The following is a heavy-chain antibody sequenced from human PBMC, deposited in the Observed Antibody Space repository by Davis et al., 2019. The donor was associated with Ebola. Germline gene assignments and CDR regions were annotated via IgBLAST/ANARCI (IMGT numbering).Heavy chain of an antibody. V-gene: IGHV3-73*01. D-gene: IGHD1-20*01. CDR2: IRSKANSYAT. Sequence: GGSLRLSCAASGFTFSGSAMHWVRQASGKGLEWVGRIRSKANSYATAYAASVKGRFTISRDDSKNTAYLQMNSLKTEDTAVYYCARRNRYNWNGYGMDVWGQGTTVTVSS. CDR1: GFTFSGSA. CDR3: ARRNRYNWNGYGMDV. J-gene: IGHJ6*02.